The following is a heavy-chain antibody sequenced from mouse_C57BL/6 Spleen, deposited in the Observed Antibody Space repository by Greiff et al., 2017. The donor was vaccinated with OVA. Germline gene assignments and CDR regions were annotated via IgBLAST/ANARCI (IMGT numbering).Heavy chain of an antibody. Sequence: QVQLQQPGAELVKPGASVKLSCKASGYTFTSYWMQWVKQRPGQGLEWIGEIDPSDSYTNYNQKFKGKATLTVDTSSSTAYMQLSSLTSEDSAVYYCARLDYYGTWYFDVWGTGTTVTVSS. CDR3: ARLDYYGTWYFDV. CDR2: IDPSDSYT. D-gene: IGHD1-1*01. V-gene: IGHV1-50*01. CDR1: GYTFTSYW. J-gene: IGHJ1*03.